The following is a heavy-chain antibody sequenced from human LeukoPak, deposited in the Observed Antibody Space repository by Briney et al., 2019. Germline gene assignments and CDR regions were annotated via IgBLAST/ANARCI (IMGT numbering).Heavy chain of an antibody. J-gene: IGHJ4*02. V-gene: IGHV4-59*08. Sequence: SETLSLTCTVSGGFISSYYWSWIRQPPGKGLEWIGYIYYSGSTYYNPSPKSRVTISVDTSKNQFSLKLSSVTAADTAVYYCARVVPAAMLFDYWGQGTLVTVCS. D-gene: IGHD2-2*01. CDR2: IYYSGST. CDR3: ARVVPAAMLFDY. CDR1: GGFISSYY.